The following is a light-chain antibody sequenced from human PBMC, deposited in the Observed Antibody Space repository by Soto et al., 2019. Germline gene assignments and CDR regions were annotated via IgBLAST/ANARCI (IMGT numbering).Light chain of an antibody. V-gene: IGKV3-15*01. CDR1: QGIGDT. Sequence: EIVMTQSPATLSVSPGEGATLSCRASQGIGDTLAWYQQKPGQTPRLLIYDTSIRATGVPARFSGSRSGAEFTLTISSLQSEDFAVYYCHQYNHWLTWTFGQGTKVEIK. CDR2: DTS. J-gene: IGKJ1*01. CDR3: HQYNHWLTWT.